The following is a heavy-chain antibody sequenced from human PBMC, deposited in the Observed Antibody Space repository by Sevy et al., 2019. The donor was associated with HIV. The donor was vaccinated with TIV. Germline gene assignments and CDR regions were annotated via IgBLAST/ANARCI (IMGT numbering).Heavy chain of an antibody. CDR1: GGSISSSSYY. D-gene: IGHD6-19*01. J-gene: IGHJ6*02. V-gene: IGHV4-39*02. CDR2: IYYSGRT. CDR3: AGDIAVAGHYYYGMDV. Sequence: SETLSLTCTVSGGSISSSSYYWGWIRQPPGKGLEWIGSIYYSGRTCYNPSLKSRVTISVDPSKNQFSLKLSSVTAADTAVYYCAGDIAVAGHYYYGMDVWGQGTTVTVSS.